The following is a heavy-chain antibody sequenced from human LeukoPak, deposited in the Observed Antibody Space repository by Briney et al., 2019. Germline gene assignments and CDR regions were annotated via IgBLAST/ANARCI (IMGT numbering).Heavy chain of an antibody. CDR3: ARDPSVSGYGFGYFDY. V-gene: IGHV1-46*01. J-gene: IGHJ4*02. CDR2: INPSGGTT. CDR1: GYTFTSYY. D-gene: IGHD5-12*01. Sequence: GASVKVSCKASGYTFTSYYMHWVRQAPGQGLEWMGIINPSGGTTSYAQKFQGRVTMTRDTSTSTVYMELSSLRSEDTAVYYCARDPSVSGYGFGYFDYWGQGTLVTVSS.